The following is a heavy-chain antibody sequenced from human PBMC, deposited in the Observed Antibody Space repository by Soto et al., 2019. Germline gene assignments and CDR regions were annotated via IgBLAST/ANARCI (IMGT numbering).Heavy chain of an antibody. CDR2: INPSGGST. Sequence: ASVKVSCKASGYTFTSYYMHWVRQAPGQGLEWLGIINPSGGSTSYAQKLQGRVTMTRDTSTSTVYMELSSLRSEDTAVYYCASNYDFWSGPGMGYYYGMDVWGQGTTVTVSS. CDR3: ASNYDFWSGPGMGYYYGMDV. V-gene: IGHV1-46*01. CDR1: GYTFTSYY. J-gene: IGHJ6*02. D-gene: IGHD3-3*01.